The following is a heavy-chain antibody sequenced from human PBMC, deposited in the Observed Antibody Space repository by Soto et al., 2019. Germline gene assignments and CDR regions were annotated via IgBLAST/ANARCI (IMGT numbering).Heavy chain of an antibody. CDR2: IIPIFGTA. CDR3: ARAQDYYGSGRPPAWFDP. V-gene: IGHV1-69*01. CDR1: GGTFSSYA. J-gene: IGHJ5*02. Sequence: QVQLVQSGAEVKKPGSSVKVSCKASGGTFSSYAISWVRQAPGQGLEWMGGIIPIFGTANYAQKFQVRVTITADESTSTAYMERRSLRSEDTAVYYCARAQDYYGSGRPPAWFDPWGQGTLVTVSS. D-gene: IGHD3-10*01.